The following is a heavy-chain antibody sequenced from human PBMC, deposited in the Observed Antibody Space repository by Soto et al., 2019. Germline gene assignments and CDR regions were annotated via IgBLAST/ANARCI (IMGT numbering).Heavy chain of an antibody. D-gene: IGHD6-6*01. CDR3: ARTYSSSSEGYYYYYMDV. CDR2: IYYSGST. Sequence: LEILSLTCTVSGGSISSYYWSWIRQPPGKGLEWIGYIYYSGSTNYNPSLKSRVTISVDTSKNQFSLKLSSVTAADTAVYYCARTYSSSSEGYYYYYMDVWGKGTTVTVSS. CDR1: GGSISSYY. V-gene: IGHV4-59*08. J-gene: IGHJ6*03.